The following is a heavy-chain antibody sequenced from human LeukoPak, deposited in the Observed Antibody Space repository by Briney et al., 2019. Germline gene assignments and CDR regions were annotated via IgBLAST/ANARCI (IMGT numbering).Heavy chain of an antibody. CDR1: GYTFTSYD. J-gene: IGHJ3*02. D-gene: IGHD6-13*01. CDR3: ARCPRAGLDAFDI. CDR2: MNPNSGNT. Sequence: GASVTVSCKASGYTFTSYDINWVRQATGQGLEWMGWMNPNSGNTGYAQKFQGRVTMTRNTSISTAYMELSSLRSEDTAVYYCARCPRAGLDAFDIWGQGTMVTVSS. V-gene: IGHV1-8*01.